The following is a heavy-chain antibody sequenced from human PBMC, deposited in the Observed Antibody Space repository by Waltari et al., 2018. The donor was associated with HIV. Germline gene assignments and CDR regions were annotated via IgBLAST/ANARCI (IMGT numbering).Heavy chain of an antibody. CDR1: GFTFSSYS. CDR3: ARDRNYYDSSGSYFDY. CDR2: ISSSSSYI. V-gene: IGHV3-21*01. J-gene: IGHJ4*02. D-gene: IGHD3-22*01. Sequence: EVQLVESGGGLVKPGGSLRLSCAASGFTFSSYSMNWVSSISSSSSYIYYADSVKGRFTISRDNAKNALYLQMNSLRAEDTAVYYCARDRNYYDSSGSYFDYWGQGTLVTVSS.